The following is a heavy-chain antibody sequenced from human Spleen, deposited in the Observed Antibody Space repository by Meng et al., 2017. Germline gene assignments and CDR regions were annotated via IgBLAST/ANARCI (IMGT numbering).Heavy chain of an antibody. J-gene: IGHJ4*02. CDR1: GFTFDDYD. Sequence: GESLKISYAASGFTFDDYDMSWVRQAPGKGLEWVSGINWNGGSTGYADSVKGRFTISRDNAKNSLYLQMNSLRAEDTALYYCARELWAAAGTAGDYWGQGTLVTVSS. CDR2: INWNGGST. V-gene: IGHV3-20*03. CDR3: ARELWAAAGTAGDY. D-gene: IGHD6-13*01.